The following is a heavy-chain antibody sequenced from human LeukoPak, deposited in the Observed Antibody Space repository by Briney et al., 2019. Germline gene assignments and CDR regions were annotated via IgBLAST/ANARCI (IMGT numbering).Heavy chain of an antibody. V-gene: IGHV3-23*01. J-gene: IGHJ6*03. CDR3: AISPGTSSWYSYYYYYMDV. Sequence: GGFLRLSCAASGFTFSSYGMSWVRQAPGKGLEWVSAISGSGGSTYYADSVKGRFTISRDNSKNTLYLQMNSLRAEDTAVYYCAISPGTSSWYSYYYYYMDVWGKGTTVTISS. D-gene: IGHD6-13*01. CDR2: ISGSGGST. CDR1: GFTFSSYG.